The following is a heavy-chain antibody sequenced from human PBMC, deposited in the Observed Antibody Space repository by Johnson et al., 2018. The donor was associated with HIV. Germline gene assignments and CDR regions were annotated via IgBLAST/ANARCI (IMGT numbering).Heavy chain of an antibody. J-gene: IGHJ3*01. CDR3: ARGCRDGYTCDAFDV. Sequence: VQLVESGGGLVKPGGSLRLSCAASGFTFSSYGMSWVRQAPGRGLEWVSVIYSGGSTYYADSVKGRFTISRDNSKNTLYLQMNSLRAEDTAVYFCARGCRDGYTCDAFDVWGQGTRVTVSS. CDR1: GFTFSSYG. D-gene: IGHD5-24*01. CDR2: IYSGGST. V-gene: IGHV3-66*01.